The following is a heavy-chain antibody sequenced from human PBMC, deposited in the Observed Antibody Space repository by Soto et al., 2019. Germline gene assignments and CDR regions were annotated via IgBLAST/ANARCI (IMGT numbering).Heavy chain of an antibody. V-gene: IGHV4-4*02. CDR1: GGSFTSNDW. Sequence: PSETVSLTCAVSGGSFTSNDWWTWVRQPPGRGLEWIGEIYRTGSTNYNPSLKSRVTISLDKSENQFSLKVTSLTAADTAVYYCARRDPGTSVDHWPQGTLVTVSS. CDR3: ARRDPGTSVDH. CDR2: IYRTGST. D-gene: IGHD1-7*01. J-gene: IGHJ5*02.